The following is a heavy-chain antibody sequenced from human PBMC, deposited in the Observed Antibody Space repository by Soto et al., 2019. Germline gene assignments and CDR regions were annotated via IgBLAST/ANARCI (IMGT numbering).Heavy chain of an antibody. CDR1: GYTFTRSG. CDR3: ASCPQNCITSSPCCLFFDY. Sequence: GASVKVSCKASGYTFTRSGISWVRQAPGQGLEWMGLISTDNGNTKYSQKFQGRVTITRDTSASTAYMELSSLRSEDTAVYYCASCPQNCITSSPCCLFFDYWGQGTLVTVSS. D-gene: IGHD3-10*01. J-gene: IGHJ4*02. V-gene: IGHV1-18*01. CDR2: ISTDNGNT.